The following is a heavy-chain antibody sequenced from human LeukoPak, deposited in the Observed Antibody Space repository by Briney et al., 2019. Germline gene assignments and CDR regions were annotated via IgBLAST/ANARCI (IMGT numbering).Heavy chain of an antibody. CDR1: GYTFTGYY. Sequence: ASVKVSCKASGYTFTGYYMHWVRQAPGQGLEWMGWINPNSGGTNYAQKFQGRVTMTRDTSISTAYMELSRLRSDDTAVYYCAVQYYYGSGEGSAFDIWGQGTMVTVSS. J-gene: IGHJ3*02. D-gene: IGHD3-10*01. CDR3: AVQYYYGSGEGSAFDI. V-gene: IGHV1-2*02. CDR2: INPNSGGT.